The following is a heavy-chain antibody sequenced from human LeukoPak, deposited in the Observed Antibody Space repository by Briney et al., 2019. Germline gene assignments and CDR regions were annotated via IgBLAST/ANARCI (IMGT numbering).Heavy chain of an antibody. CDR2: IRYDGSNK. V-gene: IGHV3-30*02. CDR1: GFTFSGYG. D-gene: IGHD6-19*01. J-gene: IGHJ4*02. Sequence: GGSLRLSCAASGFTFSGYGMHWVRQAPGKGLEWVAFIRYDGSNKYYADSVKGRFTISRDNSKNTLYLQMNSLRAEDTATYYCVKDGHCRDSICATKIVVAGYLDHWGQGTQVTVSA. CDR3: VKDGHCRDSICATKIVVAGYLDH.